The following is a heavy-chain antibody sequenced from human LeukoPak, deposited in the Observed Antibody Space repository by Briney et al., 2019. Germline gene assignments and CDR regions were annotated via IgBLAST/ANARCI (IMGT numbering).Heavy chain of an antibody. J-gene: IGHJ4*02. V-gene: IGHV3-9*01. CDR3: AKGVYGDYGPFDY. Sequence: GGSLRLSCAASGFTFDDYAMHWVRQAPGKGLEWVSGISWNSGSIGYADPVKGRFTISRDNAKNSLYLQMNSLRAEDTALYYCAKGVYGDYGPFDYWGQGTLVTVSS. CDR1: GFTFDDYA. D-gene: IGHD4-17*01. CDR2: ISWNSGSI.